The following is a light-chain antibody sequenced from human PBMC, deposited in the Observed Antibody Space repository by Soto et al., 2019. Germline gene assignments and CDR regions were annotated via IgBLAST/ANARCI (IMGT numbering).Light chain of an antibody. J-gene: IGLJ2*01. CDR1: SNDVGSYNL. CDR3: CASASSSTFV. CDR2: EGS. Sequence: QSALTQPASVSGSPGQSITISCTGTSNDVGSYNLVSWYQQHPGKAPKLMIYEGSKRPSGVSNRFSGSKYDNTASLTISGLQAEDDADYYCCASASSSTFVFGGGTKLTVL. V-gene: IGLV2-23*03.